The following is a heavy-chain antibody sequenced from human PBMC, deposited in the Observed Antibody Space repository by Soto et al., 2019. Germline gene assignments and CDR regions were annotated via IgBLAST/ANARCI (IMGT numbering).Heavy chain of an antibody. D-gene: IGHD6-13*01. CDR3: ARLRSSSWDNYYYYYGMDV. J-gene: IGHJ6*02. V-gene: IGHV1-18*01. Sequence: GASVKVSCKASGYTFTSYGISWVRQAPGQGLEWMGWISAYNGNTNYAQKLQGRVTMTTDTSTSTAYMELRSLRSDDTAVYYCARLRSSSWDNYYYYYGMDVWGQGTTVTVYS. CDR2: ISAYNGNT. CDR1: GYTFTSYG.